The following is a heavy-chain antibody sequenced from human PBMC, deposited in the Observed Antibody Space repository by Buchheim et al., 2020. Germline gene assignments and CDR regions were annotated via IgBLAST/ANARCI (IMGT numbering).Heavy chain of an antibody. CDR1: GFTFGDFA. CDR2: IRRITYGGTT. J-gene: IGHJ4*02. CDR3: SRRLGFDY. Sequence: EVQLVESGGGLVQPGRSLRLSCVGSGFTFGDFAMSWFRQAPGKGLEWVGLIRRITYGGTTEYAASVNGRFTIARDDYKSNTYLQMNSLKAEDTAVYYCSRRLGFDYWGQGTL. D-gene: IGHD3-9*01. V-gene: IGHV3-49*03.